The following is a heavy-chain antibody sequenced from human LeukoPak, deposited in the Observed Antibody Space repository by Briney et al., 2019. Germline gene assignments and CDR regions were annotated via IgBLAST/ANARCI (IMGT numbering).Heavy chain of an antibody. CDR3: ARAGGDGIISCYMDV. CDR2: INPNSGGT. CDR1: GYTFTGYY. Sequence: GASVKVSCKASGYTFTGYYMHWVRQAPGQGLEWMGWINPNSGGTNYAQKFQGRVTMTRDTSISTAYMELSRLRSDDTAVYYCARAGGDGIISCYMDVWGKGTTVTVSS. D-gene: IGHD5-24*01. V-gene: IGHV1-2*02. J-gene: IGHJ6*03.